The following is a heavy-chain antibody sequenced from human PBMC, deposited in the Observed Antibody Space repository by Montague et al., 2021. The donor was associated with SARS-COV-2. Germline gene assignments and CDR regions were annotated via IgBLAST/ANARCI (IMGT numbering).Heavy chain of an antibody. V-gene: IGHV4-4*07. CDR2: VTTSGTT. J-gene: IGHJ4*02. Sequence: SETLSLTCAVSGGSITGFPWSWVRQPAGKGLEWIGRVTTSGTTNYSPSLRSRVTMSVDTSKNQFSLNLNSVTAADTAIYYCARTPTRPSSLDSWGQGTLVTVSS. CDR1: GGSITGFP. CDR3: ARTPTRPSSLDS. D-gene: IGHD6-6*01.